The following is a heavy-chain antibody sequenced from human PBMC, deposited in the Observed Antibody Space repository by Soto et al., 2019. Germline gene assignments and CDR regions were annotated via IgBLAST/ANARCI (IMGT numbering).Heavy chain of an antibody. CDR1: GDSISSSY. V-gene: IGHV4-59*01. CDR2: IYYSGFT. CDR3: EGPRYFDWLSPHRVGLDV. J-gene: IGHJ6*02. D-gene: IGHD3-9*01. Sequence: PSETLSLTCTVSGDSISSSYWSWIRQSPGKGLEWIGYIYYSGFTNYNPSLKSRVTISVDTSKNQFSLKLSSLTAAATAVFYWEGPRYFDWLSPHRVGLDVWGQGTRVTVSS.